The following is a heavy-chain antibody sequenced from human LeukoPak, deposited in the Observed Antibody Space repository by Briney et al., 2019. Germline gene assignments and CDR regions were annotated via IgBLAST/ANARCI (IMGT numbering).Heavy chain of an antibody. CDR1: GFTFDDYA. CDR3: AKAGVANDAFDI. CDR2: ISWNSGSI. J-gene: IGHJ3*02. V-gene: IGHV3-9*01. Sequence: GGSLRLSCAASGFTFDDYAMHWVRQAPGKGLEWVSGISWNSGSIGYADSVKGRFTISRDNAKNSLYLQMNSLRAEDTALYYCAKAGVANDAFDIWGQGTMVTVSS. D-gene: IGHD5-12*01.